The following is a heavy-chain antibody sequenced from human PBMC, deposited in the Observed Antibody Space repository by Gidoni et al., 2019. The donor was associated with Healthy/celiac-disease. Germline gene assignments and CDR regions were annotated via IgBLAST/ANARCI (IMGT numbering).Heavy chain of an antibody. Sequence: QLQLQESGPGLVKPSETLSLTCTVSGGSIRSSSYYWGWIRQPPGKGLEWIGSIYYSGSTYYNPSLKSRVTISVDTSKNQFSLKLSSVTAADTAVYYCASPVEMATTTFGYWGQGTLVTVSS. CDR1: GGSIRSSSYY. V-gene: IGHV4-39*01. J-gene: IGHJ4*02. CDR2: IYYSGST. D-gene: IGHD5-12*01. CDR3: ASPVEMATTTFGY.